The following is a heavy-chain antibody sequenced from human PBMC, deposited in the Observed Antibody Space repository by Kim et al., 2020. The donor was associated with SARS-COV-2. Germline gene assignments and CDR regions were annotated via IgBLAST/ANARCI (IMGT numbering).Heavy chain of an antibody. CDR2: IDPSDSYT. Sequence: GESLKISCKGSGYSFTSYWISWVRQMPGKGLEWMGRIDPSDSYTNYSPSFQGHVTISADKSISTAYLQWSSLKASDTAMYYCARLHHFNTDYGDGGVAFDIWGQGTMVTVSS. V-gene: IGHV5-10-1*01. CDR3: ARLHHFNTDYGDGGVAFDI. D-gene: IGHD4-17*01. CDR1: GYSFTSYW. J-gene: IGHJ3*02.